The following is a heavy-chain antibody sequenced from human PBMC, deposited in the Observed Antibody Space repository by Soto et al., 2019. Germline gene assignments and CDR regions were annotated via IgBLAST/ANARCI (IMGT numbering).Heavy chain of an antibody. CDR1: GGTFSSYA. J-gene: IGHJ4*02. V-gene: IGHV1-69*13. CDR3: AREIAAAGGIDY. CDR2: IIPIFGTA. Sequence: SVKVSCKASGGTFSSYAISWVRQAPGQGLEWMGGIIPIFGTANYAQKFQGRVTITADESTSTAYMELSSLRSEDTAVYYCAREIAAAGGIDYWGQGTLVTVSS. D-gene: IGHD6-13*01.